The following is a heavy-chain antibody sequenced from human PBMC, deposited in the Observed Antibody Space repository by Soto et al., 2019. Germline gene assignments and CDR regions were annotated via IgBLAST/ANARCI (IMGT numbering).Heavy chain of an antibody. V-gene: IGHV4-34*01. CDR3: ARAGSGGGMATRRRPYYFDY. Sequence: SETLSLTCAVYGGSFSGYYWSWIRQPPGKGLEWIGEINHSGSTNYNPSLKSRVTISVDTSRNQFSLKLSSVTAADTAVYYCARAGSGGGMATRRRPYYFDYWGQGTLVTVSS. J-gene: IGHJ4*02. D-gene: IGHD5-12*01. CDR2: INHSGST. CDR1: GGSFSGYY.